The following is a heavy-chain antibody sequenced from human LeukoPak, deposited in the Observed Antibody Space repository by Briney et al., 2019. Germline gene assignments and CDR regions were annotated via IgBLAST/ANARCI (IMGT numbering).Heavy chain of an antibody. Sequence: PGGSLRLSCAASGFTFSNYAMSWVRQAPGKGLEWVSAILGSGGSTYYADFVKGRFTVSRDNSRSTLYLQMKSLRAEDTALYYCAKWGDYDVLTGYYVPDYWGQGTRVTVSS. V-gene: IGHV3-23*01. CDR2: ILGSGGST. J-gene: IGHJ4*02. CDR1: GFTFSNYA. D-gene: IGHD3-9*01. CDR3: AKWGDYDVLTGYYVPDY.